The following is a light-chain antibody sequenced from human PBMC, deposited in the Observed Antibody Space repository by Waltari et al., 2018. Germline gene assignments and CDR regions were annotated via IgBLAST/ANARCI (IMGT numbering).Light chain of an antibody. CDR2: AAS. J-gene: IGKJ1*01. Sequence: DIQMTQSPSSLSASVGDRVTITCRASKSISSYLNWYQQKPGKAPKLLIYAASSLQSGGPSRFSGSGSGTDFTLTISSLQPEDFATYYCQQSYSTPWTFGQGTKVEIK. CDR1: KSISSY. CDR3: QQSYSTPWT. V-gene: IGKV1-39*01.